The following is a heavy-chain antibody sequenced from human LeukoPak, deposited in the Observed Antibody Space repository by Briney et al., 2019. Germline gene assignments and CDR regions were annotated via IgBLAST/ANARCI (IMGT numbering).Heavy chain of an antibody. V-gene: IGHV1-8*01. Sequence: GASVKVSCKASGYTFTSYDINWVRQATGQGLEWVGWMSPNSGNTGYAQKFQGRLTMTRNTSITTAYMELSSLRSEDTAVYYCARKVSWNGGFDPWGQGTLVTVAS. CDR3: ARKVSWNGGFDP. D-gene: IGHD1-1*01. CDR1: GYTFTSYD. CDR2: MSPNSGNT. J-gene: IGHJ5*02.